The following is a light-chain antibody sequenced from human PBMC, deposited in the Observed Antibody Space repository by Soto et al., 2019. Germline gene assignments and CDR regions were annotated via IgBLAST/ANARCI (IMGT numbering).Light chain of an antibody. CDR3: QQYNNWPPYT. J-gene: IGKJ3*01. Sequence: EIVMTQSPATLSVSPGERASLSCRASQSVGSKLAWYQHKPGQAPRLLIYDASPRATGFPARFSGSGSGTEFTRTISSLHPEDFAVYYCQQYNNWPPYTFGPGTKVDIK. CDR1: QSVGSK. CDR2: DAS. V-gene: IGKV3-15*01.